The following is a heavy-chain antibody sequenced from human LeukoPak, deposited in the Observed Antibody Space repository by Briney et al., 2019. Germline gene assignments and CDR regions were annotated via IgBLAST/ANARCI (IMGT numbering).Heavy chain of an antibody. Sequence: SETLSLTCTVSGGSISSSSYYWGWIRQPPGKGLEWIGSIYYSGSTYYADSVKGRFTISRDNSKNTLYLQMNSLRAEDMAVYYCARTAVGTLWTFDLWGRGTLVTVSS. CDR3: ARTAVGTLWTFDL. CDR1: GGSISSSSYY. D-gene: IGHD6-13*01. J-gene: IGHJ2*01. CDR2: IYYSGST. V-gene: IGHV4-39*07.